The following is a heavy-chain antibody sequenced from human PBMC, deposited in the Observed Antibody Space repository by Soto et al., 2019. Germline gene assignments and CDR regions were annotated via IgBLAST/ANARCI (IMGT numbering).Heavy chain of an antibody. CDR3: ARGSTDSYPGSRIFDF. V-gene: IGHV3-23*01. Sequence: LRLSCVASGLTFGSRAMSWVRQAPGEGLQWVSTITDTGGDAKYADSVRGRFVISRDNSKKILYLQMTSLTAEDSAMYFCARGSTDSYPGSRIFDFWGRGTLVTVSS. D-gene: IGHD3-10*01. CDR1: GLTFGSRA. J-gene: IGHJ4*02. CDR2: ITDTGGDA.